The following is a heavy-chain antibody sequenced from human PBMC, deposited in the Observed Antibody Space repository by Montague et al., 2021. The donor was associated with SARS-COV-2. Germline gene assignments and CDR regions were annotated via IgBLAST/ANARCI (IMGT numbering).Heavy chain of an antibody. CDR1: GGSISSSSYY. D-gene: IGHD3-9*01. CDR3: ARQDDILTGYYYYGMDV. Sequence: SETLSLTCTVSGGSISSSSYYWGWIRQPPGKGLEWIESIYFSGRTYYNPSLKSRVTISVDTSKNQFSLKLSSVTAADTAVYYCARQDDILTGYYYYGMDVWGQGTTVTVSS. J-gene: IGHJ6*02. CDR2: IYFSGRT. V-gene: IGHV4-39*01.